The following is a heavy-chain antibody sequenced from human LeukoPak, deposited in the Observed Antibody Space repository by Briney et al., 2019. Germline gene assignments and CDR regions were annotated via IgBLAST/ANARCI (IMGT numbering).Heavy chain of an antibody. J-gene: IGHJ4*02. CDR1: GFTFSGYA. CDR2: ITGSGDYT. Sequence: GGSLRLSCAASGFTFSGYAMTWVRQAPGKGLEWVSSITGSGDYTYYIDSVKGRFTITRDNSKNILYLQMNSLRGEDTALYYCAKDGLYYDGSAHVYYFDYWGQGTLVAVSS. CDR3: AKDGLYYDGSAHVYYFDY. V-gene: IGHV3-23*01. D-gene: IGHD3-22*01.